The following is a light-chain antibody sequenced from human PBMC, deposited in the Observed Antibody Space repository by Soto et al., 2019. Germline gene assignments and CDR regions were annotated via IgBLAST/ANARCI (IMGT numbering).Light chain of an antibody. CDR1: SSNIGAGYD. J-gene: IGLJ2*01. CDR2: GNS. Sequence: QSVLTQPPSVSGAPGQRVTISGTGSSSNIGAGYDVQWDQQLPGAAPKLLIFGNSNRPSGVPDRFSGSRSGTSASLAITGLQSEDQDDYFGQCYNISLNVSVIFGREAQLSVL. CDR3: QCYNISLNVSVI. V-gene: IGLV1-40*01.